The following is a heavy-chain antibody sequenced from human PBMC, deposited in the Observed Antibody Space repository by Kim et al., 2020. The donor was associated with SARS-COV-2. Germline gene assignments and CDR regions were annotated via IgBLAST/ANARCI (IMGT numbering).Heavy chain of an antibody. D-gene: IGHD3-22*01. Sequence: VKARFTISRDNSKNTLYLKMNSLRAEDTAVYYCARGGYYDSSAFEYFDYWGQGTLVTVSS. J-gene: IGHJ4*02. CDR3: ARGGYYDSSAFEYFDY. V-gene: IGHV3-30*01.